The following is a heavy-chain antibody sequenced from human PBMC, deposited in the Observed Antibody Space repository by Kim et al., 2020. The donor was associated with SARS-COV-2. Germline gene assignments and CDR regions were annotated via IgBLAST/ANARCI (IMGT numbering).Heavy chain of an antibody. D-gene: IGHD3-10*01. V-gene: IGHV3-30*18. CDR1: GFTFSSYG. CDR2: ISYDGSNK. Sequence: GGSLRLSCAASGFTFSSYGMHWVRQAPGKGLEWVAVISYDGSNKYYADSVKGRFTISRDNSKNTLYLQMNSLRAEDTAVYYCAKGARVRGVIITSYYYY. CDR3: AKGARVRGVIITSYYYY. J-gene: IGHJ6*01.